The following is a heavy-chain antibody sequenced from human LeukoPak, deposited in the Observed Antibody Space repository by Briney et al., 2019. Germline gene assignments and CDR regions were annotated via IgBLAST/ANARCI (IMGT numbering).Heavy chain of an antibody. J-gene: IGHJ4*02. V-gene: IGHV3-23*01. CDR3: PTTALGDYVRFPNDY. D-gene: IGHD3-10*02. CDR2: ISAGGGST. CDR1: GFTFTSYA. Sequence: PGGSLRLSCAASGFTFTSYAMTWVRQAPRKGLEWVSAISAGGGSTYYADSVKGRFTIARDNSKNTLSLQMDSLRAEDTAVYYFPTTALGDYVRFPNDYWGQGTLVPSPQ.